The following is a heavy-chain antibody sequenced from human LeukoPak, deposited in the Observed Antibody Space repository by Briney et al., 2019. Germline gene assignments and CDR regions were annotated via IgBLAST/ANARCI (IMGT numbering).Heavy chain of an antibody. CDR2: ISAYNGNT. CDR1: GYTFTGYG. CDR3: ARGGYCSSTSCSPNIY. D-gene: IGHD2-2*01. Sequence: SVKVSCKASGYTFTGYGIGWVRQAPGQGLEWMGWISAYNGNTNYAQKLQGRVTMTTDTSTSTAYMELRSLRSDDTAVYYCARGGYCSSTSCSPNIYWGQGTLVTVSS. V-gene: IGHV1-18*01. J-gene: IGHJ4*02.